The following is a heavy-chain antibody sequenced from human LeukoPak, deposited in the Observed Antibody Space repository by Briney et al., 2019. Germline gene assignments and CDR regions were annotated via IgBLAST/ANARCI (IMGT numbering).Heavy chain of an antibody. Sequence: GGSLRLSCSASGFTFLSYAMHWVRQAPGKGLEYVSATSSDGGSTYYADSVKGRFTISRDNSKNTLYLQMSSLRAEDTAVYYCARGSTRWDYWGQGTLVTVSS. J-gene: IGHJ4*02. D-gene: IGHD2-15*01. CDR1: GFTFLSYA. CDR2: TSSDGGST. CDR3: ARGSTRWDY. V-gene: IGHV3-64D*06.